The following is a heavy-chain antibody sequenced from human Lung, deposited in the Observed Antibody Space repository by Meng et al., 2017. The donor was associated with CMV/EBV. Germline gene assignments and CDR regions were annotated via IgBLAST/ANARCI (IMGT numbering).Heavy chain of an antibody. D-gene: IGHD3-10*01. Sequence: QVALRESVPALVKPSEPLSLTCAVSGDSITNHNWWAWVRQPPGKGLEWIGEIPHRGSSAYNPSLKSRVSMSIDKSKNQFSLKLTSVTAADTAVYHCLRRSGGSVWGQGTLVTVSS. CDR2: IPHRGSS. V-gene: IGHV4-4*02. J-gene: IGHJ1*01. CDR3: LRRSGGSV. CDR1: GDSITNHNW.